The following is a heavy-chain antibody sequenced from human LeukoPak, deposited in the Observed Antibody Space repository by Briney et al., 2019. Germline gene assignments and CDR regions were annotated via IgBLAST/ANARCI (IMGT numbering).Heavy chain of an antibody. CDR1: GGSFSGYY. CDR3: VRLHYYDASLPPL. V-gene: IGHV4-34*01. J-gene: IGHJ4*02. CDR2: INHSGST. D-gene: IGHD3-16*01. Sequence: SETLSLTCAVYGGSFSGYYWSWIRQPPGKGLEWIGEINHSGSTNYNPSLKSRVTISVDTSKNQFSLKLSSVTAADTASFYCVRLHYYDASLPPLWGPGTQVIVSS.